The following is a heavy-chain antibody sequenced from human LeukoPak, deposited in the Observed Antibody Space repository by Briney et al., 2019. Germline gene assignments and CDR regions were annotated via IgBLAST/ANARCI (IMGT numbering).Heavy chain of an antibody. CDR3: ARCGDTAMVPYMDV. J-gene: IGHJ6*03. CDR2: ISGSGGST. V-gene: IGHV3-23*01. D-gene: IGHD5-18*01. Sequence: GGSLRLSCAASGFTFSSYGMSWVRQAPGKGLEWVSAISGSGGSTYYADSVKGRFTISRDNAKNTLYLQMNSLRAEDTAVYYCARCGDTAMVPYMDVWGKGTTVTVSS. CDR1: GFTFSSYG.